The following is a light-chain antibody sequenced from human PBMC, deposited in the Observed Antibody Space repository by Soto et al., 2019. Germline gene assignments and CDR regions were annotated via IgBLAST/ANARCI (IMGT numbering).Light chain of an antibody. V-gene: IGKV3-15*01. CDR1: QSVSSN. CDR2: VAS. CDR3: QQCSSWPPLT. Sequence: EIVMTQSPATLCVSPGEGATLSCRASQSVSSNLAWYQQKPGQAPRLLIYVASTRATGIPARFSGTGSGTDFTLTISSLEPEDFAVYYCQQCSSWPPLTFGGGTKVDIK. J-gene: IGKJ4*01.